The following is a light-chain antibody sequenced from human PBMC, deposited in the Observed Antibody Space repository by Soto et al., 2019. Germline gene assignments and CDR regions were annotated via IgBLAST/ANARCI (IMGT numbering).Light chain of an antibody. CDR3: SSFSSSSTFA. CDR2: DVN. J-gene: IGLJ2*01. V-gene: IGLV2-14*03. CDR1: SSDVGSYNH. Sequence: QAASVSGSPGQSITISCTGTSSDVGSYNHVSWYQQHPGEVPKLLIYDVNNRPSGVSNRFSGSKSGNTASLSISGLQADDEADYYCSSFSSSSTFAFGGGTKLTVL.